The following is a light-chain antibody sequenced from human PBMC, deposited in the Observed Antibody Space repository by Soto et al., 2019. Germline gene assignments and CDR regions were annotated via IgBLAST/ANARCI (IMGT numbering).Light chain of an antibody. CDR1: SSDVGGYNY. CDR3: TSYAGSNHVV. Sequence: QSALTQPPSASGSPGQSVTISCTGTSSDVGGYNYVSWYQEHPGKAPKLIIYEVYKRPSGVPDRFSGSKSGNTASLTVSRLQAEDEADYYCTSYAGSNHVVFGGGTKLTVL. V-gene: IGLV2-8*01. CDR2: EVY. J-gene: IGLJ2*01.